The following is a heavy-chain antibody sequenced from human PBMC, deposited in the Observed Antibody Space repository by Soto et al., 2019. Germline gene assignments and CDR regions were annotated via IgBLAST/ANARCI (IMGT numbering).Heavy chain of an antibody. D-gene: IGHD3-10*01. J-gene: IGHJ5*02. CDR2: ISASGGST. CDR1: GFTFSGYA. V-gene: IGHV3-23*01. CDR3: AKSAYASGTQRFEP. Sequence: GGSLRLSCAASGFTFSGYAVSWVRQAPGKGLEWVSAISASGGSTYYADSVKGRFTISRDNSKNTLYLQMNSLRAEDTAIYYCAKSAYASGTQRFEPWGLGTLVTVSS.